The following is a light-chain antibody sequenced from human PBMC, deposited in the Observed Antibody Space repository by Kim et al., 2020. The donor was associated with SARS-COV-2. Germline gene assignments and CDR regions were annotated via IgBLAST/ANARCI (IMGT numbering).Light chain of an antibody. Sequence: DIVLTQSPGTLSLSPGEGATLSCTTSRSISSVHLAWYQQKAGQPPRLLIYGASSRAAGIPDRFSGSGSGTDFTLTISRLEPEDSAVYYCQQYGSSLMYTFGQGTKLEIK. J-gene: IGKJ2*01. CDR2: GAS. CDR3: QQYGSSLMYT. V-gene: IGKV3-20*01. CDR1: RSISSVH.